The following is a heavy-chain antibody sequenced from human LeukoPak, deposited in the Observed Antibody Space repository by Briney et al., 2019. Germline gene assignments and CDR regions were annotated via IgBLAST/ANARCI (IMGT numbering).Heavy chain of an antibody. V-gene: IGHV4-39*01. CDR2: IYYSGST. CDR3: ARHKQAEDY. Sequence: KPSETLSLTCTVSGGSISSSSYYWGWIRQPPGKGLEWIGSIYYSGSTYYNPSLKSRVTISVDTSKNQFSLKLSSVTAADTAVYYCARHKQAEDYWGQGTLVTVSS. D-gene: IGHD6-13*01. CDR1: GGSISSSSYY. J-gene: IGHJ4*02.